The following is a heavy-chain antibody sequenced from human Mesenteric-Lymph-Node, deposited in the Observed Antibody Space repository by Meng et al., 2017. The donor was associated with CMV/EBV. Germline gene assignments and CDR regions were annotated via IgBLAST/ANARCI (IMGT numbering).Heavy chain of an antibody. Sequence: SETLSLTCTVSGGSMSSYYWSWIRQPPGKGLEWIGYVHHSGSTNYNPSLKSRVTISADTSKSQFSLKLNSVTAADTAVYYCARGDYDFSLGGVDVWGQGTTVTVSS. J-gene: IGHJ6*02. CDR1: GGSMSSYY. CDR3: ARGDYDFSLGGVDV. D-gene: IGHD3-3*01. CDR2: VHHSGST. V-gene: IGHV4-59*01.